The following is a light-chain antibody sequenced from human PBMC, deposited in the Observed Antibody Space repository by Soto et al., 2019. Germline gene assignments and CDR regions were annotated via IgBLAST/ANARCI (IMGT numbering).Light chain of an antibody. CDR3: CSYAASYTLL. V-gene: IGLV2-11*01. CDR1: SSNVGGYNY. J-gene: IGLJ3*02. CDR2: DAS. Sequence: QSALTQSRSVSASPGQSVTISCTGTSSNVGGYNYVSWYQQNPGKAPKLMIYDASKRPPGVPDRFSGSKSGNAAFLTISGLQVEDEADYYCCSYAASYTLLFGGGTKLTVL.